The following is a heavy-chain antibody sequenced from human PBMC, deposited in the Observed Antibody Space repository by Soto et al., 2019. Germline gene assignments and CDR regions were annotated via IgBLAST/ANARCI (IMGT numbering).Heavy chain of an antibody. CDR2: IYSGGST. J-gene: IGHJ6*02. CDR1: GFTVSSNC. Sequence: GGSLRLSCAASGFTVSSNCMSWVRQAPGKGLEWVSVIYSGGSTYYADSVKGRFTISRDNSKNTLYLQMNSLRAEDTAVYYCARDNMYDSSGYYYYGMDVWGQGTTVTVSS. D-gene: IGHD3-22*01. CDR3: ARDNMYDSSGYYYYGMDV. V-gene: IGHV3-53*01.